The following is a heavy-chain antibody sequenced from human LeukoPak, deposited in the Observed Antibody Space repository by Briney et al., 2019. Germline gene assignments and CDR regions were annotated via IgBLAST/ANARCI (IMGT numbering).Heavy chain of an antibody. CDR2: INPTGGST. CDR1: GYTFISYQ. J-gene: IGHJ4*02. CDR3: ARKGSSSCFDY. D-gene: IGHD6-6*01. V-gene: IGHV1-46*01. Sequence: ASVKVSCKASGYTFISYQMHWVRQAPGQGLEWMGIINPTGGSTSHAQKFQSRVTMTRDTSTSTVYMELSSLRSEDTAVYYCARKGSSSCFDYWGQGTLVTVSS.